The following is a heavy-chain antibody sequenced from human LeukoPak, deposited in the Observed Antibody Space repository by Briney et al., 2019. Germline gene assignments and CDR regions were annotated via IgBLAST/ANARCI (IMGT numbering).Heavy chain of an antibody. D-gene: IGHD6-6*01. Sequence: TGGTLRLSCAASGFTFSSYSMNWVRQAPGKGLEWVSYISSSSSTIYYADSVKGRFTISRDNAKNSLYLQMNSLRAEDTAVYYCARLLKIAARPRGFADYWGQGTLVTVSS. V-gene: IGHV3-48*01. CDR3: ARLLKIAARPRGFADY. J-gene: IGHJ4*02. CDR2: ISSSSSTI. CDR1: GFTFSSYS.